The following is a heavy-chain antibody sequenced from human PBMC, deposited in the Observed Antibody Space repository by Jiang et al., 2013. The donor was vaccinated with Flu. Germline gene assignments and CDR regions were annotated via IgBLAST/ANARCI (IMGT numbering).Heavy chain of an antibody. CDR2: ISYDGSNK. J-gene: IGHJ4*02. D-gene: IGHD3-22*01. CDR3: ARVPTYYDSSGYLDY. CDR1: GFTFSSYA. V-gene: IGHV3-30-3*01. Sequence: VQLLESGGGVVQPGRSLRLSCAASGFTFSSYAMHWVRQAPGKGLEWVAVISYDGSNKYYADSVKGRFTISRDNSKNTLYLQMNSLRAEDTAVYYCARVPTYYDSSGYLDYWGQGTLVTVSS.